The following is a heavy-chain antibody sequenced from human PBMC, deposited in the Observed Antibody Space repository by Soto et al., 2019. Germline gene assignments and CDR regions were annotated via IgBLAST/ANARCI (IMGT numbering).Heavy chain of an antibody. Sequence: PGGSLRLSRAASGFTFSDFYMSWIRQAPGKGLEWISYISSGSTNIFYADSVKGRFTVSRDNAKNSVYLQMDSLRAEDTAVYYCARDRNAAGSDYWGQGTLVTVSS. V-gene: IGHV3-11*01. CDR1: GFTFSDFY. J-gene: IGHJ4*02. CDR3: ARDRNAAGSDY. D-gene: IGHD1-1*01. CDR2: ISSGSTNI.